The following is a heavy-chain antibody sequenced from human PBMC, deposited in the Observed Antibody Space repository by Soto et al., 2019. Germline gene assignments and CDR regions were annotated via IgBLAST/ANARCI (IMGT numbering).Heavy chain of an antibody. CDR1: GGTFSSYT. CDR3: ARDIPGPNHPFDY. V-gene: IGHV1-69*08. Sequence: QVQLVQSGAEVKKPGSSVKVSCKASGGTFSSYTISWVRQAPGQGLEWMGRIIPILGIANYAQKFQGRVTITADKSTSTAYMELSSLRSEDTAVYYCARDIPGPNHPFDYLGQGTLVTVSS. J-gene: IGHJ4*02. CDR2: IIPILGIA.